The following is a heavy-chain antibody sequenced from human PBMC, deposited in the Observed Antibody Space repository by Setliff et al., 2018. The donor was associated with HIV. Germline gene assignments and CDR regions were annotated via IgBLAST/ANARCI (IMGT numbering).Heavy chain of an antibody. CDR3: AAASNRRVRGVNLHYYYYMDV. CDR1: GFTFTNSA. V-gene: IGHV1-58*02. Sequence: SVKVSCKASGFTFTNSAMQWVRQARGQRLEWIGWIVVGSYNTNYAQKFQERVTITRDLSTSTAYMELSSLRSVDTAVYYCAAASNRRVRGVNLHYYYYMDVWGKGTTVTVSS. D-gene: IGHD3-10*01. J-gene: IGHJ6*03. CDR2: IVVGSYNT.